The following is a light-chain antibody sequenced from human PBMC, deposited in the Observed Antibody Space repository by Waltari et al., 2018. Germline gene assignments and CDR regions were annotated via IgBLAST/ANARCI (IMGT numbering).Light chain of an antibody. J-gene: IGLJ2*01. CDR2: EGN. Sequence: QSALTQPAPVSGSPGQSITLSCTGPSSDIGNYNFLFSWYQHRPGEAPKLIIYEGNVRPSGVSDRFSGSKSGNAASLTISGLQAEDEAHYYCCSYGVRVFFGGGTKLTVL. CDR3: CSYGVRVF. CDR1: SSDIGNYNFL. V-gene: IGLV2-23*01.